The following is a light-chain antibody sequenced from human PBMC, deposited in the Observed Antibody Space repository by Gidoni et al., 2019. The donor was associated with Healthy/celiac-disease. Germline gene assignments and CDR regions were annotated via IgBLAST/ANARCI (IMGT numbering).Light chain of an antibody. J-gene: IGLJ2*01. CDR1: SSDVGGYNY. Sequence: QSALTHPASLSGFPGHSITISCTGPSSDVGGYNYVSWYQQHPGEAPKLMIYEVSNRPSGVSNRFSGSKSGNTASLTICGLQAEDEADYYCSSYTSSPQVVVGGGTKLTVL. CDR2: EVS. V-gene: IGLV2-14*01. CDR3: SSYTSSPQVV.